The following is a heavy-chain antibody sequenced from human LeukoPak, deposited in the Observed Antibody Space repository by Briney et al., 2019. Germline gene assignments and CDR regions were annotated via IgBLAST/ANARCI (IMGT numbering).Heavy chain of an antibody. Sequence: GASVKVSCKASGFTFTSSAMQWVRQARGQRLEWIGWIVVGSGNTNYAQKFQERVTITRDMSASTAYMELSSLRSEDTAVYYCAADYGDFGAFDYWGQGTLVTVSS. CDR2: IVVGSGNT. J-gene: IGHJ4*02. CDR1: GFTFTSSA. V-gene: IGHV1-58*02. D-gene: IGHD4-17*01. CDR3: AADYGDFGAFDY.